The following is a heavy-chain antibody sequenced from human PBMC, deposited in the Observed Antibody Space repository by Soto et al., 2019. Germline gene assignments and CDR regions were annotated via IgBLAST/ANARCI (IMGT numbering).Heavy chain of an antibody. D-gene: IGHD5-12*01. CDR2: ISSSSGATI. CDR3: AQMDTMTTSAFDI. J-gene: IGHJ3*02. V-gene: IGHV3-23*01. CDR1: EFTFNIYA. Sequence: PGGSLRLSCTASEFTFNIYAMNWVRQAPGKGLERVSAISSSSGATIYYADSVKGRFTISRDNSKNTLFLQMNSLRAEDTAMYYCAQMDTMTTSAFDIWGQGTMVTVSS.